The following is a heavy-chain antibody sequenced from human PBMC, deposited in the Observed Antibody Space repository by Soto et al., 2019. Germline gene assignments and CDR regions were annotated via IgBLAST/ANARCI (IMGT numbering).Heavy chain of an antibody. CDR1: GGSFSGYY. Sequence: QVQLQQWGAGLLKPSETLSLTCAVYGGSFSGYYWSWIRQPPGKGLEWIGEINHSGSTNYNPSLKSRVTISVDTSKNQFSLKLSSVTAADTAVYYCARTGPVLRFLERKRKNWFDPWGQGTLVTVSS. CDR3: ARTGPVLRFLERKRKNWFDP. V-gene: IGHV4-34*01. J-gene: IGHJ5*02. CDR2: INHSGST. D-gene: IGHD3-3*01.